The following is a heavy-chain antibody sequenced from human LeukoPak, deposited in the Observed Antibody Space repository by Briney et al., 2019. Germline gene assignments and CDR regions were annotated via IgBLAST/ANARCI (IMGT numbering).Heavy chain of an antibody. J-gene: IGHJ6*03. Sequence: GGSLRLSCAASGFTFSSYWMSWVRQAPGKGLEWVANIKQDGSEKYYVDSVKGRFTISRDNAKNSLYLQMNSLRAEDTAVYYCARCYYDFWSGYSPNYYYYYMDVWGKGTTVTVSS. CDR3: ARCYYDFWSGYSPNYYYYYMDV. CDR2: IKQDGSEK. V-gene: IGHV3-7*01. CDR1: GFTFSSYW. D-gene: IGHD3-3*01.